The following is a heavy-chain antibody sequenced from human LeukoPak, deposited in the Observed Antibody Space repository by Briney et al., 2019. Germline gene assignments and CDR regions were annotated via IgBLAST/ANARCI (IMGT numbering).Heavy chain of an antibody. Sequence: GGSLRLSCAASGFTFSDYYMSWIRQAPGKGLEWVSYISSSGSTIYYADSVKGRFTISRDNAKNSLYLQMNSLRAEDTAVYYCARLQAHCSSTSCYAFDYWGQGTLVTVSS. J-gene: IGHJ4*02. CDR3: ARLQAHCSSTSCYAFDY. V-gene: IGHV3-11*04. CDR2: ISSSGSTI. CDR1: GFTFSDYY. D-gene: IGHD2-2*01.